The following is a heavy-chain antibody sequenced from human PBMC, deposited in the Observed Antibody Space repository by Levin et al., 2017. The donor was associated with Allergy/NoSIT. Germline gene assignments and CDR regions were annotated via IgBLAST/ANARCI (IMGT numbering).Heavy chain of an antibody. D-gene: IGHD5-12*01. V-gene: IGHV4-39*01. CDR1: GGSISSGYY. Sequence: KTSETLSLTCTVTGGSISSGYYWGWIRQPPGKGLEWIGSIYYSGSTFYNPSLKSRLTISVDTSKNQFSLKLNSVTAADTAVYYCARPARGYDSTYDAFDSWGQGTMVTVSS. CDR3: ARPARGYDSTYDAFDS. CDR2: IYYSGST. J-gene: IGHJ3*02.